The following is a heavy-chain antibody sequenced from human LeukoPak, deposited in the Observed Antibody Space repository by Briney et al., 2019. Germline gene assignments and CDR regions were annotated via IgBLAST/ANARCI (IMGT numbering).Heavy chain of an antibody. CDR2: IYYSGST. CDR3: AGAVTTSWFDP. J-gene: IGHJ5*02. V-gene: IGHV4-59*08. Sequence: PSETLSLTCTVSGGSISSYYWSWIRQPPGKGLEWIGYIYYSGSTNYNPSFKSRVTISVDTSKNQFSLKLSSVTAADTAVYYCAGAVTTSWFDPWGQGTLVTVSS. CDR1: GGSISSYY. D-gene: IGHD4-17*01.